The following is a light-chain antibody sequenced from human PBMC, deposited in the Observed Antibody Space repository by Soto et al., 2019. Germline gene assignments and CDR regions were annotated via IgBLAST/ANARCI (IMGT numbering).Light chain of an antibody. V-gene: IGLV2-14*01. CDR2: EVS. CDR1: TSDIGYYHY. J-gene: IGLJ7*01. Sequence: QSVLTQPASVSGSPGQSGTISCTATTSDIGYYHYVSWYQQHPGNAPKLVIYEVSNRPLGVSSRYSGSKSGNTASLTISGLQADHEADYYCSSYRSTITVFCGGTQLTVL. CDR3: SSYRSTITV.